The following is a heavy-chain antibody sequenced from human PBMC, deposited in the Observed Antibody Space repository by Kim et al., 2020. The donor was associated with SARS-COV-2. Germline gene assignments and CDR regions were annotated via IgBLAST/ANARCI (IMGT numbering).Heavy chain of an antibody. Sequence: ASVKVSCKTSGYTFSTHAMHWVRQAPGQRLEWMGWINTGNGDRRYSQRFQGRVTITRDTSATTAYMELNSLRSDDTAVYYCARDKPWNSHTFYGMDVWGQGTTVIVSS. CDR3: ARDKPWNSHTFYGMDV. V-gene: IGHV1-3*04. D-gene: IGHD1-7*01. CDR2: INTGNGDR. CDR1: GYTFSTHA. J-gene: IGHJ6*02.